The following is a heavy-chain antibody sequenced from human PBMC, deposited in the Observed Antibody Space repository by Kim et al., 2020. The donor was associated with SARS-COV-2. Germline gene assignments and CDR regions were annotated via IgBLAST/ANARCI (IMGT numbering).Heavy chain of an antibody. CDR3: AKGRSMTTVTIFDY. J-gene: IGHJ4*02. V-gene: IGHV3-23*01. D-gene: IGHD4-17*01. Sequence: ASSVKGRFTISRENSKNTLYLQMNSLRAEDTAVYYCAKGRSMTTVTIFDYWGQGTLVTVSS.